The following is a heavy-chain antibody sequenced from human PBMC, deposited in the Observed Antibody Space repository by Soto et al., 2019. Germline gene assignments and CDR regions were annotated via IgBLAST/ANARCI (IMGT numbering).Heavy chain of an antibody. Sequence: QVQLVQSGAEVKKPGASVKVSCKASGYTFTTYYIHWVRQAPGQGLEWMGIINPSSGSTSSAQKFQGRVTMTRDTSTSTVYMELSSLRSEDTAAYYCSRAPFASGSGWYDYWGQGTLVTVSS. V-gene: IGHV1-46*03. CDR2: INPSSGST. J-gene: IGHJ4*02. D-gene: IGHD6-19*01. CDR3: SRAPFASGSGWYDY. CDR1: GYTFTTYY.